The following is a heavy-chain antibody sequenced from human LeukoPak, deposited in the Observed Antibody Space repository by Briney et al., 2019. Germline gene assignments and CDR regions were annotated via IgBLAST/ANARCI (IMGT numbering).Heavy chain of an antibody. CDR2: ISGRGDAT. D-gene: IGHD1-14*01. J-gene: IGHJ4*02. CDR3: ARASWVSTTDAVR. V-gene: IGHV3-23*01. CDR1: GFSFSTYA. Sequence: GGSLRLSCAASGFSFSTYAMTWVRQAPGRGMEWVSTISGRGDATDDADSVKGRFTLYSDYSRNTVYFQLNNPRVEDTGIYYCARASWVSTTDAVRWGQGTLVTLSS.